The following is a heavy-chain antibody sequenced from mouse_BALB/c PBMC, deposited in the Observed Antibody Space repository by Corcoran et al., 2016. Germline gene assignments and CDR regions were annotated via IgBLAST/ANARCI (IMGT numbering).Heavy chain of an antibody. D-gene: IGHD1-2*01. CDR2: INTYTGEP. CDR1: GYTFTNYG. CDR3: ARRTTAHYYAMDY. Sequence: QIQLVQSGPELKKPGETVKISCKASGYTFTNYGMNWVKQAPGKGLQWMGWINTYTGEPTYADDFKGRFAFSLETSASTAYLQINNLKNEDTATYFCARRTTAHYYAMDYWGQGTSVTVSS. J-gene: IGHJ4*01. V-gene: IGHV9-3-1*01.